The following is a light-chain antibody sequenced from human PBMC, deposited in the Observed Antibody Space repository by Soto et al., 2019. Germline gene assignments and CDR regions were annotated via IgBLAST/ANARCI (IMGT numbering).Light chain of an antibody. CDR1: NSNIGSNP. J-gene: IGLJ2*01. Sequence: QSVLTQPPSASRTPGQRVTISCSGSNSNIGSNPVHWYQQFPGTSPKILIYSNYQRPSGVPDRFSGSKSGTSASLAISGLQSEDEADYYCAAWDDRLSDLLFGGGTKVTV. V-gene: IGLV1-44*01. CDR3: AAWDDRLSDLL. CDR2: SNY.